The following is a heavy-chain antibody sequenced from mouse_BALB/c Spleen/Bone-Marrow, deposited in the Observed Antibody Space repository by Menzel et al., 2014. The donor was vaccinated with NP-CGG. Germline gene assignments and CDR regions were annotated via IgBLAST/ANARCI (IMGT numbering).Heavy chain of an antibody. Sequence: EVQLQESGPELVKPGASVKMSCKASGYTFTDYYMQWVKQSHGKSLEWIGDINPNNGDTFYNQKFKVKATLTVDKSSIKAYMQLNSLTAEDSSVYYCARCRNFDYWGQGTTLTVSS. V-gene: IGHV1-18*01. CDR2: INPNNGDT. CDR3: ARCRNFDY. CDR1: GYTFTDYY. J-gene: IGHJ2*01.